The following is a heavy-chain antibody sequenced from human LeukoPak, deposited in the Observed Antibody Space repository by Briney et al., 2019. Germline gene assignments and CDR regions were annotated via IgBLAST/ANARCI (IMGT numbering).Heavy chain of an antibody. CDR2: INPTGGST. D-gene: IGHD3-10*01. J-gene: IGHJ4*02. CDR1: GYTFATYY. CDR3: VRPLEAFGSGNYRPFDY. Sequence: ASVKVSCKASGYTFATYYIHWVRQAPGQGLEWMGIINPTGGSTSYAQKFQGRVTMTRDTSTSTVYMELSSLRSEDTAVYYRVRPLEAFGSGNYRPFDYWGQGTLVIVSS. V-gene: IGHV1-46*01.